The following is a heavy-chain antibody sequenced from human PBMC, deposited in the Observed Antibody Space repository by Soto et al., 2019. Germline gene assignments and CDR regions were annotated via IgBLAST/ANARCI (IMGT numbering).Heavy chain of an antibody. J-gene: IGHJ6*03. CDR2: ISWNSGSI. CDR1: GFTFDDYA. CDR3: AKDGHAAGTYYYYLDV. V-gene: IGHV3-9*01. Sequence: EVQLVESGGGLVQPGRSLRLSCAASGFTFDDYAMHWVRQAPGKGLEWVSGISWNSGSIGYADSVKGRFTISRDNAKNSLYLQMNSLRAEDTALYYCAKDGHAAGTYYYYLDVWGKGTPVTVSS. D-gene: IGHD6-13*01.